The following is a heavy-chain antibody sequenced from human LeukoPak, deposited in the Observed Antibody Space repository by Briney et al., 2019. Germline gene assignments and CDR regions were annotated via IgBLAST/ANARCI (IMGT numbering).Heavy chain of an antibody. CDR3: ARIASYDFWSGPFDY. J-gene: IGHJ4*02. CDR1: GYTFTGYY. V-gene: IGHV1-2*02. Sequence: GASVEVSCKASGYTFTGYYMHWVRQAPGQGLEWMGWINPNSGDTNYAQKFQGRVTMTSDTSISTAYMELSRLRSDDTAVYYCARIASYDFWSGPFDYWGQGTLVTVSS. D-gene: IGHD3-3*01. CDR2: INPNSGDT.